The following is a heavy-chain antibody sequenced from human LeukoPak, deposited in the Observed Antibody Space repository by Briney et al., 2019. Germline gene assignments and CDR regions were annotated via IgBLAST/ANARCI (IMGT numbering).Heavy chain of an antibody. Sequence: PGGSLRLSCAASGFSFSIYAMAWVRQAPGKGLEWVSTISGSGGSTHYADSVKGRFTISRDNSKNTLYLQMNSLRAEDTAVYYCAKDPYYYDSSGYGYGMDVWGQGTTVTVSS. J-gene: IGHJ6*02. CDR1: GFSFSIYA. CDR2: ISGSGGST. CDR3: AKDPYYYDSSGYGYGMDV. V-gene: IGHV3-23*01. D-gene: IGHD3-22*01.